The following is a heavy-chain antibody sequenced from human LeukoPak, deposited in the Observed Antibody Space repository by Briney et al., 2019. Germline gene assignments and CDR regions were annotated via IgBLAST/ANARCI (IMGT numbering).Heavy chain of an antibody. V-gene: IGHV3-30*04. CDR2: ISYDGSNK. CDR3: ARAGLS. D-gene: IGHD4/OR15-4a*01. Sequence: GGSLRLSCAASGFTFSSYGMHGVRRSPGKGLEWVAVISYDGSNKYYADSVKGRFTISRDNSKNTLYLQMNSLRAEDTDVYYCARAGLSWGQGTLVTVSS. J-gene: IGHJ5*02. CDR1: GFTFSSYG.